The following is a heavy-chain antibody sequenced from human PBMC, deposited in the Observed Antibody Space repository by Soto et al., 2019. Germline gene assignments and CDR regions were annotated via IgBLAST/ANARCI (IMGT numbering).Heavy chain of an antibody. V-gene: IGHV3-23*01. CDR1: GFTFSSYA. CDR2: ISGSGGST. Sequence: GGSLRLSCAASGFTFSSYAMSWVRQAPGKGLEWVSAISGSGGSTYYADSVEGRFTISRDNSKNTLYLQMNSLRAEDTAVYYCAKAPPYYDFWGGYKEAHEYFQHWGQGTLVTVSS. CDR3: AKAPPYYDFWGGYKEAHEYFQH. D-gene: IGHD3-3*01. J-gene: IGHJ1*01.